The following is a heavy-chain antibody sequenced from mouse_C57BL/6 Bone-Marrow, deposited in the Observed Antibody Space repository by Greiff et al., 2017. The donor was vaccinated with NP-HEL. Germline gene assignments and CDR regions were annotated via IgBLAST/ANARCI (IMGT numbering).Heavy chain of an antibody. CDR3: ARSTATFDY. CDR1: GYTFTDYN. J-gene: IGHJ2*01. V-gene: IGHV1-18*01. CDR2: INPNNGGP. D-gene: IGHD1-2*01. Sequence: EVQLQQSGPELVKPGASVKIPCKASGYTFTDYNMDWVKQSHGKSLEWIGDINPNNGGPIYNQKFKGKATLTVDKSSSTAYMELRSLTSEDTAVYYCARSTATFDYWGQGTTLTVSS.